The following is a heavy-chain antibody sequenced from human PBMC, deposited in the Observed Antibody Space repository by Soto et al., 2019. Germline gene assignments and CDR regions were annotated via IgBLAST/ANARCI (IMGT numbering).Heavy chain of an antibody. D-gene: IGHD3-10*01. CDR3: SKDSLLGSGSNDY. J-gene: IGHJ4*02. Sequence: VQLEESGGGLVQPGGSLRLSCAASGFTFSSYWMHWVRQAPGKGLVWVSRINSDGSSPSYAESVKGRFTISRDNAKNTLYLQMNSLRAEDTAVYYCSKDSLLGSGSNDYWGQGTLVTVSS. CDR2: INSDGSSP. V-gene: IGHV3-74*01. CDR1: GFTFSSYW.